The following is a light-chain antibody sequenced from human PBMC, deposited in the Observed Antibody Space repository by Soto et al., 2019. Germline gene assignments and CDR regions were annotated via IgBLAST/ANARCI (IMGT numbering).Light chain of an antibody. CDR3: QQYYDWPPT. V-gene: IGKV3-15*01. J-gene: IGKJ1*01. CDR1: QSISSS. CDR2: GAS. Sequence: EIVLTQSPGTLSVSPGERATLSCRASQSISSSLAWCQQKPGQAPRLLIHGASTRATSNPGRFSGSGSGAEFTLTISSLQSEDFALYYCQQYYDWPPTFGQGTKVDIK.